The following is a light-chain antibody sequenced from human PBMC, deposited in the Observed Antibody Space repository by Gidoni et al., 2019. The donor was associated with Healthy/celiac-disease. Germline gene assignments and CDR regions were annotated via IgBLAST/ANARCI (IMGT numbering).Light chain of an antibody. CDR1: QSISSW. V-gene: IGKV1-5*03. CDR3: QQYNSYSPGFT. J-gene: IGKJ3*01. Sequence: DIQTTQYHSNLSASVGDRVTITCRTSQSISSWFAWYQQKPGKSPKLLIYKASSLESGVPSRFSGSGSGTEFTLTISSLQPDDFATYYCQQYNSYSPGFTFGPGTKVDIK. CDR2: KAS.